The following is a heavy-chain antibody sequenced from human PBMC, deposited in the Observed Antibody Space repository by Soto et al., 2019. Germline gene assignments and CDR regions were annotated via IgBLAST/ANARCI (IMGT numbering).Heavy chain of an antibody. J-gene: IGHJ5*02. V-gene: IGHV3-53*01. CDR1: GFTVSSNY. CDR3: AKDEDSSSWYWFDP. Sequence: GGSLRLSCAASGFTVSSNYMSWVRQAPGKGLEWVSVIYSCGSTYYADSVKGRFTISRDNSKNTLYLQMNSLRAEDTAVYYCAKDEDSSSWYWFDPWGQGTLVTVSS. CDR2: IYSCGST. D-gene: IGHD6-13*01.